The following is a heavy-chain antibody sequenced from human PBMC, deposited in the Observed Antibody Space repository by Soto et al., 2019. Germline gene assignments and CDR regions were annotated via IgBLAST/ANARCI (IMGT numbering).Heavy chain of an antibody. CDR1: GFTFSSYA. Sequence: QVQLVESGGGVVQPGRSLRLSCAASGFTFSSYAMHWVRQAPGKGLEWVAVISYDGSNKYYADSVKGRFTISRDNSKNTLYLQMNGLRAEDTAVYYCARPPAPGGQQLAVWYFDYWGQGTLVTVSS. V-gene: IGHV3-30-3*01. CDR3: ARPPAPGGQQLAVWYFDY. J-gene: IGHJ4*02. CDR2: ISYDGSNK. D-gene: IGHD6-13*01.